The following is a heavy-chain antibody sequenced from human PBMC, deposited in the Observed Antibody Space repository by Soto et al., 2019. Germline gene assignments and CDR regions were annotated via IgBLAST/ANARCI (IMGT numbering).Heavy chain of an antibody. CDR2: IIPLFDSA. CDR1: GDTFSNHA. V-gene: IGHV1-69*06. CDR3: AASTCKHGVSGYFHLGH. J-gene: IGHJ4*02. D-gene: IGHD3-3*01. Sequence: SVKVSRKTSGDTFSNHAISWVRQAPGQGLEWMGGIIPLFDSASYAQRFHDRVTITADKFTNKAYLEPRRLTPEHTAVYYCAASTCKHGVSGYFHLGHWGQGNLVTVSS.